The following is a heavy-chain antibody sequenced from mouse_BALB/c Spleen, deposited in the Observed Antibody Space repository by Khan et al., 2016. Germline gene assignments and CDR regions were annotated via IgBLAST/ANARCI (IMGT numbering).Heavy chain of an antibody. CDR3: VRGAIAMDY. CDR1: GYTFTNYW. D-gene: IGHD3-1*01. CDR2: IDPSNSET. V-gene: IGHV1S127*01. Sequence: QVQLQQSGPELVRPGASVKMSCKASGYTFTNYWMHRVTQRPGQGLEWIGMIDPSNSETRLTQKLKDTDTLNVDKSSTTAYMQLSSLTSEDSTFYYCVRGAIAMDYWGQGTSVTVSS. J-gene: IGHJ4*01.